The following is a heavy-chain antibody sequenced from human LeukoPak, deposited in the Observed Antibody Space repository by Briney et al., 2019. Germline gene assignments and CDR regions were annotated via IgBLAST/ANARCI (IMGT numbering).Heavy chain of an antibody. CDR2: ISAYNSDT. Sequence: VASVKVSCKASGYTFTSYGISWVRQAPGQGLEWMGWISAYNSDTNYAQKLQGRVTMTTDTSTSTAYMELRSLRSDDTAVYYCARDPTTYCSSTSCSGGHNWFDPWGQGTLVTVSS. D-gene: IGHD2-2*01. CDR1: GYTFTSYG. V-gene: IGHV1-18*01. CDR3: ARDPTTYCSSTSCSGGHNWFDP. J-gene: IGHJ5*02.